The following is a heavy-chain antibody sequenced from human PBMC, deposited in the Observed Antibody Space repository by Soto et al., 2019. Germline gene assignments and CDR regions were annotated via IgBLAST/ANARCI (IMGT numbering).Heavy chain of an antibody. Sequence: GSLRLSCAASGFTFSSYAMSWVRQAPGKGLEWVSAISGSGGSTYYADSVKGRFTISRDNSKNTLYLQMNSLRAEDTAVYYCANAARIAVAGTGVGFDYWGQGTLVTVSS. CDR2: ISGSGGST. CDR1: GFTFSSYA. D-gene: IGHD6-19*01. J-gene: IGHJ4*02. CDR3: ANAARIAVAGTGVGFDY. V-gene: IGHV3-23*01.